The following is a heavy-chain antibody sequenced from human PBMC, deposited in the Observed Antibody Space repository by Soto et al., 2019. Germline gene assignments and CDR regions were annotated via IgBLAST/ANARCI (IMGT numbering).Heavy chain of an antibody. CDR1: GFTFSNAW. CDR3: TTDSLFTMILVRFDF. D-gene: IGHD3-22*01. V-gene: IGHV3-15*07. Sequence: GGSLRLSCAASGFTFSNAWINWVRQAPGKELKWIDRIKSKINGGTTDFAASVKGRFAISRDDSTDMVYLQMNSLKPEDTAMYYCTTDSLFTMILVRFDFWGHGTLVTVSS. J-gene: IGHJ4*01. CDR2: IKSKINGGTT.